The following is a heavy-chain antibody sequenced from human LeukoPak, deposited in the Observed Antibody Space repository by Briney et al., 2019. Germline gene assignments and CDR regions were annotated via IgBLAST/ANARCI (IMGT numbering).Heavy chain of an antibody. D-gene: IGHD3-10*01. J-gene: IGHJ4*02. V-gene: IGHV1-46*01. CDR1: GYTFTSYY. Sequence: ASVKVSCKASGYTFTSYYMHWVRQAPGQGLEWMGIINPSGGSTSYAQKFQGRGTMTRDTSTSTVYMELSSLRSEDTAVYYCARERGSGSGSYFAPSDYWGQGTLVTVSS. CDR2: INPSGGST. CDR3: ARERGSGSGSYFAPSDY.